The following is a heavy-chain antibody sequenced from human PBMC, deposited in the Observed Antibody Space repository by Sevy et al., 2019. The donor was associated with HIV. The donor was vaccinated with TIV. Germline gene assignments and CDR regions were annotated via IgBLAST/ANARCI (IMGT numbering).Heavy chain of an antibody. Sequence: GGSLRLSCAASGFAFSSYGMHWVRQAPGKGLEWVAVISYHGSNKHYADSVKGRFTIFRDNSKNTLYLQMNSLRAEDTAVYYCAKNYDDSSGYWDGFEIDYWGQGTLVTVSS. D-gene: IGHD3-22*01. CDR3: AKNYDDSSGYWDGFEIDY. CDR1: GFAFSSYG. CDR2: ISYHGSNK. V-gene: IGHV3-30*18. J-gene: IGHJ4*02.